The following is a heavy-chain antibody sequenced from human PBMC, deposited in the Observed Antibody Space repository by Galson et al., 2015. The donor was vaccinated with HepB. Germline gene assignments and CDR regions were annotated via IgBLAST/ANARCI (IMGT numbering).Heavy chain of an antibody. Sequence: SETLSLTCTVSGGSISSYYWSWIRQPPGKGLEWIGYIYYSGSTNYNPSLKSRVTISVDTSKNQFSLKLSSVTAADTAVYYCARDEGAMVRGVINPLEYYGMDVWGQGTTVTVSS. CDR2: IYYSGST. J-gene: IGHJ6*02. D-gene: IGHD3-10*01. CDR3: ARDEGAMVRGVINPLEYYGMDV. V-gene: IGHV4-59*01. CDR1: GGSISSYY.